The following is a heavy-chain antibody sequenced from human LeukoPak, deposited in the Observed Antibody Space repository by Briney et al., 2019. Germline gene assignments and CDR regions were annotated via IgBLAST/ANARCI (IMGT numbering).Heavy chain of an antibody. CDR3: LAQYYRDY. CDR1: GFTFSSYS. D-gene: IGHD3-10*01. CDR2: IESRSFGGTT. Sequence: GGSLRLSCAASGFTFSSYSLNWVRQAPGKGLEWVGHIESRSFGGTTNYAAPVKGRFIISRDDSENTLYLQMSSLKSDDTAVYYCLAQYYRDYWGQGTLVTVSS. V-gene: IGHV3-15*06. J-gene: IGHJ4*02.